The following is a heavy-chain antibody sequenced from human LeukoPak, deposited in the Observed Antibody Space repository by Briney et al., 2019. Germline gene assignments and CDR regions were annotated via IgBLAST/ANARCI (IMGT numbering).Heavy chain of an antibody. CDR1: GGTFSSYA. CDR3: ARPLYSSSWYRKTDAFDI. CDR2: IIPIFGTA. Sequence: SVKVSCKASGGTFSSYAISWVRQAPGQGLEWMGRIIPIFGTANYAQKFQGRVTITTDESTSTAYMELGSLRSEDTAVYYCARPLYSSSWYRKTDAFDIWGQGTMVTVSS. V-gene: IGHV1-69*05. D-gene: IGHD6-13*01. J-gene: IGHJ3*02.